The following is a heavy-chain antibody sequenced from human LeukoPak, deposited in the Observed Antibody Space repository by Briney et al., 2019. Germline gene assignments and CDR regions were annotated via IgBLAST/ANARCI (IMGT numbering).Heavy chain of an antibody. Sequence: GGSLRLSCAASGFTFSSYWMHWVRQAPGKGLVWVSRINSDGSSTSYADSVKGRFTISRNNAKNTLYLQMNSLRAEDTAVYYCAREFMIKAFDIWGQGTMVTVSS. CDR2: INSDGSST. CDR3: AREFMIKAFDI. CDR1: GFTFSSYW. J-gene: IGHJ3*02. D-gene: IGHD3-16*01. V-gene: IGHV3-74*01.